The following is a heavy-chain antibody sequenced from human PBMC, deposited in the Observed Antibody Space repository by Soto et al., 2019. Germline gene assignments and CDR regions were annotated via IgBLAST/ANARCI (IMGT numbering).Heavy chain of an antibody. J-gene: IGHJ6*02. CDR1: GYTFTSYG. CDR2: ISAYNGNT. Sequence: QVQLVQSGAEVKKPGASVKVSCKASGYTFTSYGISWVRQAPGQGLEWMGWISAYNGNTNYAQKLQGRVTMTTDTSTCTAYXXLRSLRSDDTAVYYCASNYLYYYGSGNTNYYGMDVWGQGTTVTVSS. V-gene: IGHV1-18*01. CDR3: ASNYLYYYGSGNTNYYGMDV. D-gene: IGHD3-10*01.